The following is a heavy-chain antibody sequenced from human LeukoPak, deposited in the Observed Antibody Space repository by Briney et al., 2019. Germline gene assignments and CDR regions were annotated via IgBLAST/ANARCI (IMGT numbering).Heavy chain of an antibody. J-gene: IGHJ6*02. V-gene: IGHV1-2*02. CDR1: GYTFTGYY. Sequence: ASVKVSCKASGYTFTGYYMHWVRQAPGQGLEWMGWINPNSGGTNYAQKFQGRVTMTRDTSISTAYMELSRLRSGDTAVYYCARTLRYYYGSGSSYYYGMDVWGQGTTVTVSS. CDR3: ARTLRYYYGSGSSYYYGMDV. CDR2: INPNSGGT. D-gene: IGHD3-10*01.